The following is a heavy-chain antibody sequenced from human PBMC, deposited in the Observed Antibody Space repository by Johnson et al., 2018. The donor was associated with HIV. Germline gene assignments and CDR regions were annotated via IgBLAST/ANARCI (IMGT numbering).Heavy chain of an antibody. J-gene: IGHJ3*02. CDR3: AKPYGSGSYDAFDI. V-gene: IGHV3-33*06. CDR2: IWYDGSNK. CDR1: GFTFSSYG. D-gene: IGHD3-10*01. Sequence: QEQLVESGGGVVQPGRSLRLSCAASGFTFSSYGMHWVRQAPGKGLEWVAVIWYDGSNKYYADSVKGRFTISRDNSKNTLYLQMNSLRAEDTAVYYCAKPYGSGSYDAFDIWGQGTMVTVSS.